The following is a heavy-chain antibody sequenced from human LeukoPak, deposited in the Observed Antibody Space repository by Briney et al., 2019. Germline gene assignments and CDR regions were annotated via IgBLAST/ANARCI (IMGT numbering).Heavy chain of an antibody. CDR2: IDWDDDK. Sequence: SGPALVKPTQTLTLTCTFSGFSLSTSGMCVSWIRQPPGKALEWLARIDWDDDKYYSTSLKTRLTISKDTSKNQVVLTMTNMDPVDTATYYCARILDYDSSGYVDYWGQGTLVTVSS. J-gene: IGHJ4*02. D-gene: IGHD3-22*01. V-gene: IGHV2-70*11. CDR1: GFSLSTSGMC. CDR3: ARILDYDSSGYVDY.